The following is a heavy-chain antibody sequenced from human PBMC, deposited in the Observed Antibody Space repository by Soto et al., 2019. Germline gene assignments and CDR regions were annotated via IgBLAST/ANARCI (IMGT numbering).Heavy chain of an antibody. CDR1: GYTFTSYG. D-gene: IGHD1-1*01. CDR2: ISAHNGNA. Sequence: QVHLVQSGAEVKKPGASVKVSCKGSGYTFTSYGITWVRQAPGQGLEWMGWISAHNGNANYAQNLQGRATVTKDTSTSTAYRELTSLRSDDTAVYYGARGRYGDYWGQGALVTVSS. J-gene: IGHJ4*02. V-gene: IGHV1-18*01. CDR3: ARGRYGDY.